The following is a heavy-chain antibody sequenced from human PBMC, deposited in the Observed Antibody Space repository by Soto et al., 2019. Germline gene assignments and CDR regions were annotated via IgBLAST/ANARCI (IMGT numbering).Heavy chain of an antibody. CDR2: INHSGST. V-gene: IGHV4-34*01. CDR3: ARVGYPLQFDP. J-gene: IGHJ5*02. Sequence: SETLSLTCAVYGGSFSGYYWSWIRQPPGKGLEWIGEINHSGSTNYNPSLKSRVTISVDTSKNQFSLKLSSVTAADTAVYYCARVGYPLQFDPWGQGTLVTVAS. D-gene: IGHD6-13*01. CDR1: GGSFSGYY.